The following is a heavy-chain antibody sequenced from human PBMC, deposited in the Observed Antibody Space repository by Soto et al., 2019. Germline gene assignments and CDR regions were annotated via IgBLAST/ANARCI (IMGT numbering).Heavy chain of an antibody. CDR3: AREGTYCGGDCYSDY. CDR2: ISAYNGNT. D-gene: IGHD2-21*02. Sequence: ASVKVSCKASGYTFTSYGISWVRQAPGQGLEWMGWISAYNGNTNYAQKLQGRVTMTTDTSTSTAYMELRSLRSDDTAVYYCAREGTYCGGDCYSDYWGQGTLVTVSS. V-gene: IGHV1-18*04. CDR1: GYTFTSYG. J-gene: IGHJ4*02.